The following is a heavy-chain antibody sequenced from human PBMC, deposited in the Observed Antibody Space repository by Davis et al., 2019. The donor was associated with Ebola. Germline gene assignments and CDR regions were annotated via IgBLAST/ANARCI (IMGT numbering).Heavy chain of an antibody. J-gene: IGHJ4*02. CDR2: VRFGGSNK. Sequence: GESLKISCAASGFTFNNFGMHWVSQATGKGLEWVAFVRFGGSNKYYADSVKGRFTISRDNSRNTLFLHMNSLRTEDTAVYYCAGSREYSYGPLLDYWGQGTLVTVSS. CDR3: AGSREYSYGPLLDY. V-gene: IGHV3-30*02. CDR1: GFTFNNFG. D-gene: IGHD5-18*01.